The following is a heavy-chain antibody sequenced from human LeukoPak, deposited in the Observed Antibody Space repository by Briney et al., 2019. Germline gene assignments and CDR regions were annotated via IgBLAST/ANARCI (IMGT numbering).Heavy chain of an antibody. J-gene: IGHJ4*02. CDR1: GLPIADFA. CDR3: AKESGKFDY. Sequence: GGSLRLSCVASGLPIADFAMHWVRPAPGTGLEWVSHMSGDGVSTFSADSVKGRFRKSRDNSKNSLYLEMNSLRTEEAAMYYCAKESGKFDYWGQGTLVAVSS. CDR2: MSGDGVST. V-gene: IGHV3-43*02.